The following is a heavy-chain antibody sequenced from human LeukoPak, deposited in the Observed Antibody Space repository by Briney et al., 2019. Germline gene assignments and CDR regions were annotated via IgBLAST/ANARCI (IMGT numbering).Heavy chain of an antibody. V-gene: IGHV3-30*04. CDR2: VSYDGSNK. CDR1: GFTFSSYA. Sequence: GGSLRLSCAASGFTFSSYAMHWVRQAPGKGLEWVAVVSYDGSNKYYADSVKGRFTISRDNYKSTLYLQMNSLRAEDTAVYYCAKGGGTGYRYHNYYMDVWGKGTTVSISS. D-gene: IGHD2-8*02. J-gene: IGHJ6*03. CDR3: AKGGGTGYRYHNYYMDV.